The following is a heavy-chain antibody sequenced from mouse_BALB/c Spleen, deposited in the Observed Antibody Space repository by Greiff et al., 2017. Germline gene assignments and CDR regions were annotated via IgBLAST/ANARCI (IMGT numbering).Heavy chain of an antibody. CDR2: ISSGSSTI. Sequence: EVQRVESGGGLVQPGGSRKLSCAASGFTFSSFGMHWVRQAPEKGLEWVAYISSGSSTIYYADTVKGRVTISRDNPKNTLFLQMTSLRSEDTAMYYCARSGTTVVAKYFDVWGAGTTVTVSS. V-gene: IGHV5-17*02. CDR3: ARSGTTVVAKYFDV. CDR1: GFTFSSFG. J-gene: IGHJ1*01. D-gene: IGHD1-1*01.